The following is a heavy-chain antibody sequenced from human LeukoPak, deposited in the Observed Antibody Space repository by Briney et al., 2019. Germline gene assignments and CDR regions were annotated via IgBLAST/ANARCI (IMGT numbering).Heavy chain of an antibody. Sequence: GGSLRLSCAASGFTFSSYSMNWVRLAPGKGLEWVSYISSSSSTIYYADSVKGRFTISRGNAKNSLYLQMNSLRAEDTAVYYCARPDRGGSYSNFDYWGQGTLVTVSS. V-gene: IGHV3-48*01. CDR3: ARPDRGGSYSNFDY. D-gene: IGHD3-16*01. CDR2: ISSSSSTI. CDR1: GFTFSSYS. J-gene: IGHJ4*02.